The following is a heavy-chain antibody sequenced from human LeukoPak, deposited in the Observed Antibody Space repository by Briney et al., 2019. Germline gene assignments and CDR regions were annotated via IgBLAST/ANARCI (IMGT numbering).Heavy chain of an antibody. CDR1: GGSISSYY. V-gene: IGHV4-4*07. Sequence: SETLSLTCTVSGGSISSYYWSWIRQPAGKGLEWIGRIYTSGSTNYNPSLKSRVTMPVDTSKNQFSLKLSSVTAADTAVYYCARDLNYYGSGSSFYYYYYMDVWGKGITVTVSS. D-gene: IGHD3-10*01. J-gene: IGHJ6*03. CDR3: ARDLNYYGSGSSFYYYYYMDV. CDR2: IYTSGST.